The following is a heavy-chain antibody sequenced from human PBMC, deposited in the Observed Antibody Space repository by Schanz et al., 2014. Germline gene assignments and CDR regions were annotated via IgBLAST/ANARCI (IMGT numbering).Heavy chain of an antibody. CDR1: GASTRGYY. Sequence: QVQLQESGPGLMRPSETLSLTCTVAGASTRGYYWTWIRRTPQHGLQWIGYVYYSGSTSYNPSLESGVSISLDTSKNQFSLRLQSVTDADTGVYYCARDRGTGERYFDHWGQGILVTVSS. V-gene: IGHV4-59*01. D-gene: IGHD1-1*01. J-gene: IGHJ4*02. CDR3: ARDRGTGERYFDH. CDR2: VYYSGST.